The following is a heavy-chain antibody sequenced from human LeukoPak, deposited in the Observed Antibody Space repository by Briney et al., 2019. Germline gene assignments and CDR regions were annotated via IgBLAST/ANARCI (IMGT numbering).Heavy chain of an antibody. D-gene: IGHD4-17*01. CDR3: AKDRGLRDITVTFPDY. Sequence: GSLRLSCAASGFTFSSYAMNWVRQAPGKGLEGVSASGSGGSTYYADSVKGRFTISRDNSKNTLYLQMNSLRAEDTAVYYCAKDRGLRDITVTFPDYWGQGTLVTVSS. CDR2: SGSGGST. CDR1: GFTFSSYA. V-gene: IGHV3-23*01. J-gene: IGHJ4*02.